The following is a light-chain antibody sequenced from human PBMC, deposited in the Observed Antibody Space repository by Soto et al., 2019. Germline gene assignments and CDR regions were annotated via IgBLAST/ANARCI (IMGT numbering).Light chain of an antibody. V-gene: IGLV2-14*01. CDR2: DVS. J-gene: IGLJ1*01. CDR3: SSYTSSSTYV. CDR1: SSDVGGYNY. Sequence: QSVLTQPPPVSGSPGRSITISCTGTSSDVGGYNYVSWYQQHPGKAPKLMIYDVSNRPSGVSNRFSGSKSGNTASLTISGLQAEDEADYYCSSYTSSSTYVFGTGTKVTVL.